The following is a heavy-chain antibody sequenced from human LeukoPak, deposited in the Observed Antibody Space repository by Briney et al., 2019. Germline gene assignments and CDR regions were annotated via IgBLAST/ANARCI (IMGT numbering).Heavy chain of an antibody. CDR2: IYPSDSDT. V-gene: IGHV5-51*01. CDR1: GYSFTSYW. CDR3: ASFGTTYYYDSSGYSPYSDY. J-gene: IGHJ4*02. Sequence: GESLKISCKGSGYSFTSYWIGWVRQMPGKGLEWMGIIYPSDSDTRYSPSFQGQVTISADKSISTAYLQWSSLKASDTAMYYCASFGTTYYYDSSGYSPYSDYWGQGTLVTVSS. D-gene: IGHD3-22*01.